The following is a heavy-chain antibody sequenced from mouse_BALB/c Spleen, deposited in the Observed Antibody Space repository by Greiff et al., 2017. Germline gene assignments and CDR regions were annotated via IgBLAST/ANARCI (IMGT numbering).Heavy chain of an antibody. CDR2: ISSGSSTI. J-gene: IGHJ4*01. D-gene: IGHD1-1*01. Sequence: EVKLMESGGGLVQPGGSRKLSCAASGFTFSSFGMHWVRQAPEKGLEWVAYISSGSSTIYYADTVKGRFTISRDNPKNTLFLQMTSLRSEDTAMYYCARSVNYYGSSYASMDYWGQGTSVTVSS. V-gene: IGHV5-17*02. CDR1: GFTFSSFG. CDR3: ARSVNYYGSSYASMDY.